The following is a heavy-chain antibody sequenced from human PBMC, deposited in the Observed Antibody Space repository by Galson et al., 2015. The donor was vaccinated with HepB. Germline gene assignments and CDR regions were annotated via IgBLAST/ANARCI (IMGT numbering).Heavy chain of an antibody. CDR2: IIPIFGTA. Sequence: SVKVSCKASGGTFSSYAISWVRQAPGQGLEWMGGIIPIFGTANYAQKFQGRVTITADKSTSTAYMELSSLRSEDTAVYYCARGPRLTGWGLPDYWGQGTLVTVSS. CDR3: ARGPRLTGWGLPDY. V-gene: IGHV1-69*06. CDR1: GGTFSSYA. D-gene: IGHD3-9*01. J-gene: IGHJ4*02.